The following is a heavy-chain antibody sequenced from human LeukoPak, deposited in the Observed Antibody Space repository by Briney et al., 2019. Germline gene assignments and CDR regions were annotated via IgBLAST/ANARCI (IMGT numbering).Heavy chain of an antibody. CDR1: GFSLSASGVG. D-gene: IGHD3-22*01. CDR3: AHTGHYYDRNNANWYFDL. V-gene: IGHV2-5*02. Sequence: SGPTLVNPTQTLTLTCTFSGFSLSASGVGVGWIRQPPGKTLEWLADVYWDDDKRYSPSLKNRLTITKDTSKNQVVLSVINMDPVDTATYYCAHTGHYYDRNNANWYFDLWGRGTLVTVSS. CDR2: VYWDDDK. J-gene: IGHJ2*01.